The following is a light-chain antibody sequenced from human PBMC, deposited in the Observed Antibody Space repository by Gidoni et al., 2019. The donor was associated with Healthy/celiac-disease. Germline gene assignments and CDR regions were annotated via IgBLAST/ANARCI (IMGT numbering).Light chain of an antibody. J-gene: IGKJ2*01. CDR3: QQYNSYSYT. CDR2: NAS. CDR1: QSISSR. V-gene: IGKV1-5*03. Sequence: DIQMTQSPSTLSASVGDRVTITCRASQSISSRLAWYQQKPGKAPKLLIYNASILESGVPSRFSGSGSGTEFTLTISSLQPDDFATYYFQQYNSYSYTFGQGTKLEIK.